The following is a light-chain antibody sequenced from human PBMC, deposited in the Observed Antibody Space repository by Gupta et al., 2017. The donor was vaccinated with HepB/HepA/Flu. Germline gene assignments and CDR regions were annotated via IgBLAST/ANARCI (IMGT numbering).Light chain of an antibody. CDR3: QQYNNWPRT. J-gene: IGKJ1*01. Sequence: EIVMTQSPATLSVSPGERATLSCRASQSVSSSLAWYQQKPGQSPRFLIYGASTRATGVPARFSGSGSGTEFTLTISRLQSEDFAVYYCQQYNNWPRTFGQGTKVEIK. CDR2: GAS. V-gene: IGKV3-15*01. CDR1: QSVSSS.